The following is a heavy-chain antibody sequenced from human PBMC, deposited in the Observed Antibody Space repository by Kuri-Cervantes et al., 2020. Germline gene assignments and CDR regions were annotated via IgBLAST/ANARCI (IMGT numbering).Heavy chain of an antibody. CDR1: GGTFSSYT. J-gene: IGHJ4*02. D-gene: IGHD5-24*01. CDR2: ITPILGIA. Sequence: SVKVSCKASGGTFSSYTISWVRQAPGQGLEWMGRITPILGIANYAQKFQGRVTMTRDTSISTAYMGLSRLRSDDTAVYYCARVAEMATIRYFDYWGQGTLVTVSS. CDR3: ARVAEMATIRYFDY. V-gene: IGHV1-69*02.